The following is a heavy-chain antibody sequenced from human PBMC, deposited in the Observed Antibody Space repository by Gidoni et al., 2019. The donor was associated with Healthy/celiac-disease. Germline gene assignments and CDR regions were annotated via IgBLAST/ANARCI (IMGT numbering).Heavy chain of an antibody. J-gene: IGHJ4*02. CDR2: ISYDGSNK. CDR1: GFTFSRYG. D-gene: IGHD6-19*01. CDR3: AKPSTPEQWLVPDYFDY. Sequence: QVQLVESGGGVVQPGRSLRLSCAASGFTFSRYGMHWVRQAPGKGLEWVAVISYDGSNKYYADSVKGRFTISRDNSKNTLYLQMNSLRAEDTAVYYCAKPSTPEQWLVPDYFDYWGQGTLVTVSS. V-gene: IGHV3-30*18.